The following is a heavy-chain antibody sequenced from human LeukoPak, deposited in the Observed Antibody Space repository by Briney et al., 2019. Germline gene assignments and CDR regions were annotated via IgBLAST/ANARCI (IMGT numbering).Heavy chain of an antibody. CDR3: ARGGSYLSAFDI. J-gene: IGHJ3*02. CDR1: GFTFSRFA. Sequence: GGSLRLSCAASGFTFSRFAMSWVRQAPGKGLEWVSGFSGSGGSTFYADSVKGRFTISRDNSKNTLYLQMNSLRAEDTAVYYCARGGSYLSAFDIWGQGTMVTVSS. D-gene: IGHD1-26*01. V-gene: IGHV3-23*01. CDR2: FSGSGGST.